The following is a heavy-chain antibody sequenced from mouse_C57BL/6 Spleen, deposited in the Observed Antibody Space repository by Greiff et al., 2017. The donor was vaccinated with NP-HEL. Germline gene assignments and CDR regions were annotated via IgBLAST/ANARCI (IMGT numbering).Heavy chain of an antibody. CDR3: VRQITTNWYFDV. CDR1: GFSFNTYA. Sequence: EVKLQESGGGLVQPKGSLKLSCAASGFSFNTYAMNWVRQAPGKGLEWVARIRSKSNNYATYYADSVKDRFTISRDDSESMLYLQMNNLKTEDTAMYYCVRQITTNWYFDVWGTGTTVTVSS. CDR2: IRSKSNNYAT. V-gene: IGHV10-1*01. J-gene: IGHJ1*03. D-gene: IGHD1-1*01.